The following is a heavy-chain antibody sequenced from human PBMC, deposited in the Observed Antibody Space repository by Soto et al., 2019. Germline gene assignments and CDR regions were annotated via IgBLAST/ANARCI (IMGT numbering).Heavy chain of an antibody. J-gene: IGHJ4*02. CDR3: AQRPTGRYYGDYFDS. V-gene: IGHV2-5*01. CDR2: IYWNDDI. CDR1: GFSLSTSGVG. Sequence: GSGPTLVNPTQTLTLTCTFSGFSLSTSGVGVGWIRQPPGKALEWLALIYWNDDIRYSSSLKSRLTITKDTSKNQVVLTMTNIDPVDTSIYYCAQRPTGRYYGDYFDSWGQGTLVTVSS. D-gene: IGHD3-9*01.